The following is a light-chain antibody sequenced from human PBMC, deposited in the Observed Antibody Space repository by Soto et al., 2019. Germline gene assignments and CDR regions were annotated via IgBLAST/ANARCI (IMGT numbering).Light chain of an antibody. CDR3: QQYNNWPRT. CDR2: GAS. V-gene: IGKV3-15*01. Sequence: EIVMTQSPATLSVSPGERATLSCRASQSVSSNLAWYQQKPVQAPRLLLYGASTRATGIPARFIGSGSGTEFTLTISSRQSEDFAVYYCQQYNNWPRTFGQGTKVEIK. CDR1: QSVSSN. J-gene: IGKJ1*01.